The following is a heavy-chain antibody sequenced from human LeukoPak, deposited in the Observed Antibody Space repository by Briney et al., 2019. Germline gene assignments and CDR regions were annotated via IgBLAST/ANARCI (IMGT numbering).Heavy chain of an antibody. D-gene: IGHD5-24*01. J-gene: IGHJ6*03. CDR3: AKGPSPRDRRNYYYYYMDV. Sequence: GRSLRLSYAASGFTFSSYGMHWVRQAPGKGLEWVAVISYDGSNKYYADSVKGRFTISRDNSKNTLYLQMNSLRAEDTAVYYCAKGPSPRDRRNYYYYYMDVWGKGTTVTVSS. CDR1: GFTFSSYG. V-gene: IGHV3-30*18. CDR2: ISYDGSNK.